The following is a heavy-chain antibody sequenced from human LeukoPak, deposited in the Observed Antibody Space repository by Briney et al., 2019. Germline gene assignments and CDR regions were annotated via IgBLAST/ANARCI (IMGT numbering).Heavy chain of an antibody. Sequence: SGTLSLTCTVSGGSISSHYWTWIRQPPGKGLDWIGYIYSPGTTNYNPSLKSRVTISVDTSKNQFSLKLRSVTAADTAVYYCARGGVLKSLDYWGQGTLVTVSS. CDR3: ARGGVLKSLDY. CDR2: IYSPGTT. J-gene: IGHJ4*02. D-gene: IGHD3-16*01. CDR1: GGSISSHY. V-gene: IGHV4-59*11.